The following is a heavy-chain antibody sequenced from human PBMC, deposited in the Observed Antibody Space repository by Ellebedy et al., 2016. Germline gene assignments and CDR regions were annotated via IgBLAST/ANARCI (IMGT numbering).Heavy chain of an antibody. D-gene: IGHD1-26*01. V-gene: IGHV3-21*01. CDR2: ISSSSSYI. Sequence: GESLKISXAASGFTFSSYSMNWVRQAPGKGLEWVSSISSSSSYIYYADSVKGRFTISRDNAKNSLYLQMKSLRDEDTAVYYCARGYLENSFDYWGQGTLVTVSS. CDR1: GFTFSSYS. J-gene: IGHJ4*02. CDR3: ARGYLENSFDY.